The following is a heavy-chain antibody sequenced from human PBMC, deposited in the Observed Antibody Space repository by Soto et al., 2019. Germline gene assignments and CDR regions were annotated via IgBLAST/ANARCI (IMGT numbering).Heavy chain of an antibody. J-gene: IGHJ6*03. CDR1: GFTFSSYS. CDR2: ISSSSSYI. V-gene: IGHV3-21*01. CDR3: ASLADYYYYYMDV. D-gene: IGHD6-19*01. Sequence: GGSLRLSCAASGFTFSSYSMNWVRQAPGKGLEWVSSISSSSSYIYYADSVKGRFTISRDNAKNSLYLQMNSLRAEDTAVYYCASLADYYYYYMDVWGKGTTVTVSS.